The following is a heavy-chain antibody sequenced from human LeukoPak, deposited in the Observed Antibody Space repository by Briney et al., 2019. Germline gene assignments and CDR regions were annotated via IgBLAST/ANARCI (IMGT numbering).Heavy chain of an antibody. CDR1: GYSITSGYY. CDR3: ARQAWIQLIDY. D-gene: IGHD5-18*01. V-gene: IGHV4-38-2*01. CDR2: MYHTGTT. J-gene: IGHJ4*02. Sequence: PSETLSLTCGVSGYSITSGYYWGWIQQPPGKGLEWIASMYHTGTTYYNPSLKSRVTISVDTSKNQFSLKLSSVTAADTAVYYCARQAWIQLIDYWGQGTLVTVSS.